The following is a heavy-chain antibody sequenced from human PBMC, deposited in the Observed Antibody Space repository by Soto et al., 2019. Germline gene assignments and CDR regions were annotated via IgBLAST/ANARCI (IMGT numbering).Heavy chain of an antibody. J-gene: IGHJ3*01. CDR2: IHSDGSST. CDR3: ARGDRGAFDL. Sequence: EVQLVESGGGLVQPGESLRLSCAASGFTFSYYWMHWVRQDPGKGLVWVSRIHSDGSSTTYADSVKDRFTISRDNARNTLYLQMNSLRAEDTAVYYCARGDRGAFDLWGQGTVLTVSS. V-gene: IGHV3-74*03. D-gene: IGHD1-26*01. CDR1: GFTFSYYW.